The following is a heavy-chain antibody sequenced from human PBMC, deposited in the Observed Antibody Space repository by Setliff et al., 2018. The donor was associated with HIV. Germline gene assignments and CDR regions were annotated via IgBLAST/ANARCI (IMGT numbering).Heavy chain of an antibody. CDR2: FDPEDGDT. J-gene: IGHJ4*02. CDR1: GYTLSELT. V-gene: IGHV1-24*01. Sequence: ASVKVSCKVSGYTLSELTMHWVRQAPGKGLEWMGRFDPEDGDTLYAQRLQGRVIMTEDSSTDTAYMELSSLTSDDTAVYYCAPAKEHWLSEGGFDYWGQGTLVTVSS. CDR3: APAKEHWLSEGGFDY. D-gene: IGHD6-19*01.